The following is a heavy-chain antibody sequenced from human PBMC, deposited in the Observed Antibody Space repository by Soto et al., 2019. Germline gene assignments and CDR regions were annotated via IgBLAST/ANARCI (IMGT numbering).Heavy chain of an antibody. J-gene: IGHJ6*02. CDR3: ARFIVCGYYPLYYSYGMDV. CDR1: GYTFTSYD. V-gene: IGHV1-8*01. D-gene: IGHD3-22*01. CDR2: MNPNSGNT. Sequence: QVQLVQSGAEVKKPGASVKVSCKASGYTFTSYDINWVRQATGQGLEWMGWMNPNSGNTGYAQKFQGRVTMTRNTSICTAYMELSSLRPEETAVYYCARFIVCGYYPLYYSYGMDVWGQGTTVTVSS.